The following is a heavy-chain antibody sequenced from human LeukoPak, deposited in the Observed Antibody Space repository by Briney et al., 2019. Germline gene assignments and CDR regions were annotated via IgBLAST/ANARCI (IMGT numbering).Heavy chain of an antibody. V-gene: IGHV4-59*08. D-gene: IGHD3-10*01. Sequence: SKTLSLTCTVSGGSISSYYWSWIRQPPGKGLEWIGYIYYSGTTNYNPSLKSRVTISVDTSKNQFSLKLISVTAADTAVYYCARIFYYYGSGSYPGGWFDPWGQGTLVTVSS. CDR3: ARIFYYYGSGSYPGGWFDP. CDR2: IYYSGTT. CDR1: GGSISSYY. J-gene: IGHJ5*02.